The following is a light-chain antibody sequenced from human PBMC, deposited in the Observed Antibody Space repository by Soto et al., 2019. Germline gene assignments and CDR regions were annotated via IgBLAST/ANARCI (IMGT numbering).Light chain of an antibody. CDR1: QSVSSS. V-gene: IGKV3-15*01. CDR3: QQYNNWPQT. Sequence: EIVMTQSPATLSVSPGERVTLSCRASQSVSSSLAWYQQRPGQAPRLLIYDTSTRAPGIAARFSGSGSGTEFTLTISSLQSEDFAAYYCQQYNNWPQTFGQGTKVDIK. J-gene: IGKJ1*01. CDR2: DTS.